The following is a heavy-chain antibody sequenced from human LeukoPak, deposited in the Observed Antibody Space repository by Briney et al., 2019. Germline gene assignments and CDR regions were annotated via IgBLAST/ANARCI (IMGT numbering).Heavy chain of an antibody. V-gene: IGHV1-69*13. CDR3: ARVGSYGSGLFDY. J-gene: IGHJ4*02. D-gene: IGHD5-18*01. CDR1: GGTFSSYA. CDR2: IIPIFGTA. Sequence: ASVKVSCKASGGTFSSYAISWVRQAPGQGLEWMGGIIPIFGTANYAQKFQGRVTITADESTSTAYMELSSLRSEDTAVYYCARVGSYGSGLFDYWGQGTLVTVSS.